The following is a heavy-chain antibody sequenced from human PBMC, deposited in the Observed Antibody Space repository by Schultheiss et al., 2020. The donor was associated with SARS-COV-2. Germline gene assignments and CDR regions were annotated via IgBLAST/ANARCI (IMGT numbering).Heavy chain of an antibody. CDR3: ARAMGAVVTPDAFDI. CDR2: IVVGSGNT. D-gene: IGHD4-23*01. CDR1: GFTFTSSA. Sequence: SVKVSCKASGFTFTSSAMQWVRQARGQRLEWIGWIVVGSGNTNYAQKFQERVTITRDMSTSTAYMELSSLRSEDTAVYYCARAMGAVVTPDAFDIWGQGTMVTVSS. V-gene: IGHV1-58*02. J-gene: IGHJ3*02.